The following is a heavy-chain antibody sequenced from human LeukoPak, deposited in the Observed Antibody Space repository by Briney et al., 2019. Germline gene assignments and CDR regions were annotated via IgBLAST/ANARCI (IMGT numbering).Heavy chain of an antibody. CDR3: ARDKDYYDSSGYSYYFDY. V-gene: IGHV3-33*08. D-gene: IGHD3-22*01. Sequence: GGSLRLSCTASGFTFSTYAMSWVRQAPGKGLEWVAVIWYDGSNKYYADSVKGRFTISRDNSKNTLYLQMNSLRAEDTAVYYCARDKDYYDSSGYSYYFDYWGQGTLVTVSS. CDR2: IWYDGSNK. J-gene: IGHJ4*02. CDR1: GFTFSTYA.